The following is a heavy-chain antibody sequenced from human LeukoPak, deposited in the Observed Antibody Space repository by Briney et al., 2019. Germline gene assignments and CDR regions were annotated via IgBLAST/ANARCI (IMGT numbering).Heavy chain of an antibody. Sequence: GGSLRLSCVVSGFTSGFTFGSRWMHWVRQAPGKGLVWVSLVKNDGSTNYADSVKGRFTVSRDNAENTLYLQMNNLRVEDTALYFCHPLGYTSNWGQGTLVTVSS. CDR2: VKNDGST. J-gene: IGHJ4*02. D-gene: IGHD6-13*01. CDR3: HPLGYTSN. V-gene: IGHV3-74*01. CDR1: GFTFGSRW.